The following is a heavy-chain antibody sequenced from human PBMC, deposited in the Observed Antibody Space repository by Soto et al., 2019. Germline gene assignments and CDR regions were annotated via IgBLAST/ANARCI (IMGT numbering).Heavy chain of an antibody. CDR2: ISSSSSYI. CDR1: GFTFSSYS. CDR3: ARENPSVVVPAATPADY. V-gene: IGHV3-21*01. D-gene: IGHD2-2*01. Sequence: GGSLRLSCAASGFTFSSYSMNWVRQAPGKGLEWVSSISSSSSYIYYADSVKGRFTISRDNAKNSLYLQMNSLRAEDTAVYYCARENPSVVVPAATPADYWGQGTLVTVSS. J-gene: IGHJ4*02.